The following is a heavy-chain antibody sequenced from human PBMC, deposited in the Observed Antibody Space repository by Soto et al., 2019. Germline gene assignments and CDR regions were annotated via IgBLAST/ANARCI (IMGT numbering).Heavy chain of an antibody. J-gene: IGHJ4*02. CDR2: INPNSGGT. Sequence: ASVTVSCKASGYTFTSYDINWVRQATGQGLEWMGWINPNSGGTNYAQKFQGWVTMTRDTSISTAYMELSRLRSDDTAVYYCARGRAKTHFDYWGQGTLVTVSS. V-gene: IGHV1-2*04. CDR1: GYTFTSYD. CDR3: ARGRAKTHFDY.